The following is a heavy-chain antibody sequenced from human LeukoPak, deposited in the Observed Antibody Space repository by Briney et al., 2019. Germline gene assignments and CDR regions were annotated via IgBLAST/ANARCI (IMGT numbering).Heavy chain of an antibody. CDR1: GVSISSDY. V-gene: IGHV4-4*07. J-gene: IGHJ3*01. CDR3: ARAKYTTLPSAFDV. Sequence: ASETLSLTCTVSGVSISSDYWTWIRQPAGKGLEWVGRIYISGNAYYNPSLKSRVTMSLDTSKNRFSLNLRSVTAADTAVYYCARAKYTTLPSAFDVWGQGTMVTVSS. CDR2: IYISGNA. D-gene: IGHD1-1*01.